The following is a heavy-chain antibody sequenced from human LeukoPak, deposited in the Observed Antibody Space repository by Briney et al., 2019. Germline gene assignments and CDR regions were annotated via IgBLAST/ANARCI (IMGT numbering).Heavy chain of an antibody. V-gene: IGHV4-34*01. Sequence: PSETLSLTCAVYGGSFSGYYWSWIRQPPGKGLEWIGEINHSGSTNYNPSLKSRVTISVDTSKNQFSLKLSSVTAADTAVYYCARPAGREYYFDYWGQGTLVTVSS. CDR2: INHSGST. CDR1: GGSFSGYY. CDR3: ARPAGREYYFDY. J-gene: IGHJ4*02.